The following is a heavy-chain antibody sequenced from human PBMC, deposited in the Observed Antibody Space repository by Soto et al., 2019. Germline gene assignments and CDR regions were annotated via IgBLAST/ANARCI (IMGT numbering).Heavy chain of an antibody. D-gene: IGHD2-2*01. CDR1: GFTFSNAW. V-gene: IGHV3-15*01. Sequence: EVQLVESGGGLVKPGGSHRLSCAASGFTFSNAWMSWVRQAPGKGLEWVGRIKSKTDGGTTDYAAPVKGRFTISRDDLKNTLYLQMNSLKTEDTAVYYCTTYCSRTSCYVYDAFDIWGQGTMVTVSS. J-gene: IGHJ3*02. CDR2: IKSKTDGGTT. CDR3: TTYCSRTSCYVYDAFDI.